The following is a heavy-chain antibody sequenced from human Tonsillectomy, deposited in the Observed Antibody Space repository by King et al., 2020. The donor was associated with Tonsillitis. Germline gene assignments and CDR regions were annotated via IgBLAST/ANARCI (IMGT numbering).Heavy chain of an antibody. J-gene: IGHJ4*02. Sequence: VQLVESGGGLVQSGGSLRLSCVASGFTFSRYTMNWVRQAPGKGLEWVSYITTSSGIMEYADSVKGRFTISRENAKNSLYLQMNSLRAEDTAVYYCARDLDWAFDYWGPGTLVTVSS. CDR1: GFTFSRYT. CDR3: ARDLDWAFDY. D-gene: IGHD3/OR15-3a*01. V-gene: IGHV3-48*01. CDR2: ITTSSGIM.